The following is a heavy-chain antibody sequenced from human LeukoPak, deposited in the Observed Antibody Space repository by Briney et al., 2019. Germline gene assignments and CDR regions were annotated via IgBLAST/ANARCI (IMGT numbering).Heavy chain of an antibody. Sequence: SETLSLTCTVSGASIRSSYWSWIRQPPGKGLEWIGYISYTGSTNYNPSLKSRVSLSVDTSKNQFSLELSSVTAADTAVYYCARDPGQLLYTNPGSAAFDIWGQGTMVTVSS. D-gene: IGHD2-2*02. CDR2: ISYTGST. CDR1: GASIRSSY. J-gene: IGHJ3*02. V-gene: IGHV4-59*01. CDR3: ARDPGQLLYTNPGSAAFDI.